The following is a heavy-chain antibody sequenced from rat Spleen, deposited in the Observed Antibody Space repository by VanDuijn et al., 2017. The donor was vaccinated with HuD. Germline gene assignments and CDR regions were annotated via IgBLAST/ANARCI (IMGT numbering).Heavy chain of an antibody. V-gene: IGHV5-7*01. CDR3: TSAWASMDA. CDR1: GFTFSDYN. Sequence: EVQLVESGGGLVQPGRSLKLSCAASGFTFSDYNMAWVRQAPKQGLEWVATISYDGSSTYYRDSVKGRFTISRDNAKSTLYLQMNSLRSEDTATYYCTSAWASMDAWGQGASVTVSS. J-gene: IGHJ4*01. D-gene: IGHD4-6*01. CDR2: ISYDGSST.